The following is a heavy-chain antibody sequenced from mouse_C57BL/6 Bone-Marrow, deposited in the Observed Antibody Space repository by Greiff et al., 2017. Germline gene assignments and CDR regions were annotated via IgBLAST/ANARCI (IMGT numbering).Heavy chain of an antibody. V-gene: IGHV1-49*01. Sequence: LQQSGAELVRPGSSVKLSCKDSYFAFTASAMHWVKQRPGHGLEWIGSFTTYSDATDYSENFKGKATLTANTSSSTAYMELSSLTSEDSAVYYCARWSRWLRAYWGQGTTLTVSS. J-gene: IGHJ2*01. CDR3: ARWSRWLRAY. D-gene: IGHD2-2*01. CDR2: FTTYSDAT. CDR1: YFAFTASA.